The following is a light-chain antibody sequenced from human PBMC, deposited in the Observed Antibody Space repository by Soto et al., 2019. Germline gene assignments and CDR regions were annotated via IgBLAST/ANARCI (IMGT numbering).Light chain of an antibody. J-gene: IGLJ1*01. CDR1: SSDVGGYDY. CDR3: SSYAGSSTYV. CDR2: EVS. Sequence: QSALTQPPSASGSPGQTVTISCTGTSSDVGGYDYVSWYQQHPGKAPKLLIYEVSDRPSGVPDRFSGSKSGNTASLTVSGLQAEDEADYYCSSYAGSSTYVFGSGTKLTVL. V-gene: IGLV2-8*01.